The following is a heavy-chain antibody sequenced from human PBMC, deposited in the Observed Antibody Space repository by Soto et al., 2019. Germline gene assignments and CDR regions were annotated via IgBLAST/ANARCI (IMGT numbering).Heavy chain of an antibody. CDR3: AKENGYSSSWFEFDY. Sequence: GGSLRLSCAASGFPFISYAMIWVRQAPGKGLEWVSAISGSGGSTYYADSVKGRFTISRDNSKNTLYLQMNSLRAEDTAVYYCAKENGYSSSWFEFDYWGQGTLVTVSS. CDR1: GFPFISYA. V-gene: IGHV3-23*01. J-gene: IGHJ4*02. CDR2: ISGSGGST. D-gene: IGHD6-13*01.